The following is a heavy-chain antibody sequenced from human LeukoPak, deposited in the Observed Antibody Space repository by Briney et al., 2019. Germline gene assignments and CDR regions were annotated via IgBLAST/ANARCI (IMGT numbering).Heavy chain of an antibody. J-gene: IGHJ6*03. V-gene: IGHV1-69*05. D-gene: IGHD3-3*01. CDR1: GGTFSSYA. CDR3: ARVGPLHDFWSGYYEAVTYYMDV. CDR2: IIPIFGTA. Sequence: ALVKVSCKASGGTFSSYAISWVRQAPGQGPEWMGGIIPIFGTANYAQKFQGRVTITTDESTSTAYMELSSLRSEDTAVYYCARVGPLHDFWSGYYEAVTYYMDVWGKGTTVTVSS.